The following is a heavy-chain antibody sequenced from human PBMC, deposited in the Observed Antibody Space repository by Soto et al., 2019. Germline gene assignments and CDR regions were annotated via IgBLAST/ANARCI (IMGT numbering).Heavy chain of an antibody. V-gene: IGHV3-53*01. J-gene: IGHJ4*02. Sequence: EVQVVESGGGLIQPGGSLRLSCEVSGFSVTANYMSWVRQAPEKGLVWVSVIDSGGSTYYVDAVKGRFSISRDISNNTLYLQMISLRAEDTAVYYCHGYGSWGQGTLVTVSS. D-gene: IGHD5-12*01. CDR1: GFSVTANY. CDR3: HGYGS. CDR2: IDSGGST.